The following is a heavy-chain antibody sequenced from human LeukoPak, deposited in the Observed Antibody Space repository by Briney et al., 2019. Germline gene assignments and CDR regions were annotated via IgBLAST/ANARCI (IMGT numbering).Heavy chain of an antibody. CDR1: GGTFSSYA. CDR3: ATQTGYGFDY. J-gene: IGHJ4*02. Sequence: ASVKVSCKASGGTFSSYAISWVRQAPGQGLEWMGWISAYNGNTNYAQKLQGRVTMTTDTSTSTAYMELRSLRSDDTAVYYCATQTGYGFDYWGQGTLVTVSS. V-gene: IGHV1-18*01. CDR2: ISAYNGNT. D-gene: IGHD1-1*01.